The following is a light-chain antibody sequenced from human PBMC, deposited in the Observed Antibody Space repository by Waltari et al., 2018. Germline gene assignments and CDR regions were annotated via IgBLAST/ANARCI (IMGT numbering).Light chain of an antibody. CDR2: GVI. V-gene: IGLV2-11*01. CDR1: SSDVGGYNY. CDR3: CSYAGSYTVV. J-gene: IGLJ2*01. Sequence: QSALTQPRSVSGSPGQSVTISCTGTSSDVGGYNYVSWYQHHPGKAPKLLIFGVIKRPSGVPDRFSSSKSGNPASLTISGLQAEEEADYYCCSYAGSYTVVFGGGTRLTVL.